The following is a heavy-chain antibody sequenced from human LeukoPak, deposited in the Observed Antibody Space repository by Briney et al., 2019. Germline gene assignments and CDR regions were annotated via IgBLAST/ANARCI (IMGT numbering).Heavy chain of an antibody. D-gene: IGHD6-19*01. J-gene: IGHJ6*02. CDR1: GFTFSSYT. V-gene: IGHV3-30-3*02. CDR2: ISYDGSNK. Sequence: PGGSLRLSCAASGFTFSSYTMHWVRQAPGKGLEWVAVISYDGSNKYYADSVKGRFTISRDNSKNTLYLQMNSLRAEDTAVYYCAKIAVAGNIYYYYYGVDVWGQGTTVTVSS. CDR3: AKIAVAGNIYYYYYGVDV.